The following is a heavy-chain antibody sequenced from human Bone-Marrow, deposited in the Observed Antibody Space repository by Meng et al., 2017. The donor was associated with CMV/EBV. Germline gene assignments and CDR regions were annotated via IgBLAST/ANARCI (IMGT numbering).Heavy chain of an antibody. CDR1: GGSISNTGYY. Sequence: SETLSLTRTVSGGSISNTGYYWGWIRQPPGKGLEWIGSIYYSGSTNYNPSLKSRVTISVDTSKNQFSLKLSSVTAADTAVYYCARVGYYYYYGMDVWGQGTTVTVSS. CDR2: IYYSGST. V-gene: IGHV4-39*07. D-gene: IGHD6-13*01. J-gene: IGHJ6*02. CDR3: ARVGYYYYYGMDV.